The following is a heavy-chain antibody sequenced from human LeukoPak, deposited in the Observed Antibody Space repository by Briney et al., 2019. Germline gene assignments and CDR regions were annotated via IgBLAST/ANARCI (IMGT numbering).Heavy chain of an antibody. CDR1: GGSISSSSYY. CDR3: ARGRQYYYDSSGYAYYYYYMDV. D-gene: IGHD3-22*01. V-gene: IGHV4-61*02. CDR2: IYTSGST. J-gene: IGHJ6*03. Sequence: SETLSLTCTVSGGSISSSSYYWGWIRQPAGKGLEWIGRIYTSGSTNYNPSLKSRVTMSVDTSKNQFSLKLSSVTAADTAVYYCARGRQYYYDSSGYAYYYYYMDVWGKGTTVTVSS.